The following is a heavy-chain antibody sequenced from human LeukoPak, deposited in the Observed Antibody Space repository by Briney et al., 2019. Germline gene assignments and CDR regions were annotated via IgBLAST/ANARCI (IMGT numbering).Heavy chain of an antibody. CDR2: ITWNRDNI. CDR3: AKDLSSAITSALVLDV. CDR1: GFTFDDYA. V-gene: IGHV3-9*01. D-gene: IGHD3-22*01. Sequence: PGGSLRLSCAASGFTFDDYAMHWVRQAPGKGLEWVSGITWNRDNIGYGDSVKGRFTISRDNVKNVLYLQMTSLRPEDTALYYCAKDLSSAITSALVLDVWGQGTTVIVS. J-gene: IGHJ6*02.